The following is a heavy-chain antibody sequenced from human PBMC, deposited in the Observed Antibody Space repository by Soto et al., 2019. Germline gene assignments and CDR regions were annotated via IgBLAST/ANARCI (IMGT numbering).Heavy chain of an antibody. J-gene: IGHJ5*02. D-gene: IGHD2-2*01. CDR1: GDSISSSSYY. CDR3: ARQRYCSSTSCYARFDP. CDR2: LYYSGST. V-gene: IGHV4-39*01. Sequence: QLQLQESGPGLVKSSETLSLTCTVSGDSISSSSYYWGWIRQPPGKGLEWIGSLYYSGSTYYNPSLKSRVTISVDTSKNQFSLKLSSVTAADTAVYYCARQRYCSSTSCYARFDPWGQGTLVTVSS.